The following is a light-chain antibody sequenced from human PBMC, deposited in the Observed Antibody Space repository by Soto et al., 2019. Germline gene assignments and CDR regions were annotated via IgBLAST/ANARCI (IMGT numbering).Light chain of an antibody. J-gene: IGKJ3*01. V-gene: IGKV3-20*01. Sequence: EVVLTQSPGTLSLSPGERATLSCRASQSVYINSLAWYQQKPGQPPRLLIYGASTRAAAIPDRFSGSGSGADFALSIDGLEPEDFAIYYCQQYRDSPLTFGPGTRVD. CDR2: GAS. CDR1: QSVYINS. CDR3: QQYRDSPLT.